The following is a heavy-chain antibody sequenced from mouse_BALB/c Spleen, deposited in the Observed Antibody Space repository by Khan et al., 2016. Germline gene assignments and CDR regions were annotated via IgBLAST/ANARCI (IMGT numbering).Heavy chain of an antibody. V-gene: IGHV5-9*03. CDR1: RFTFRSNT. J-gene: IGHJ4*01. Sequence: EVELVESGGGLVKPGGSLKLSCVASRFTFRSNTMSWVRQTPEKRLEWVATITSGGANTYYTDSVRGRFTISRDNAKSNLYLQRSSLGSEDTALXYCARYRNDGYAMDYWGQGTSVTVSS. CDR2: ITSGGANT. CDR3: ARYRNDGYAMDY. D-gene: IGHD2-14*01.